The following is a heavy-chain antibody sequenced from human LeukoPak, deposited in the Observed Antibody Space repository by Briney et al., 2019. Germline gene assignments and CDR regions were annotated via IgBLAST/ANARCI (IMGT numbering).Heavy chain of an antibody. Sequence: GGSLRLSCAASGFTFSDYYMSWIRQAPGKGLEWVSYISSSGSTTYYADSVKGRFTISRDNSKNTLYLQMNSLRAEDTAVYYCAKDLYLAYSGSPRYFDYWGQGTLVTVSS. CDR1: GFTFSDYY. CDR2: ISSSGSTT. D-gene: IGHD1-26*01. V-gene: IGHV3-11*01. J-gene: IGHJ4*02. CDR3: AKDLYLAYSGSPRYFDY.